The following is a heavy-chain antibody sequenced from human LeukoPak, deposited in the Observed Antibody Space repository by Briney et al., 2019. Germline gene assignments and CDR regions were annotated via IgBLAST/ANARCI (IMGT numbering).Heavy chain of an antibody. D-gene: IGHD5-12*01. CDR1: GYIIAGYN. J-gene: IGHJ4*02. Sequence: GASVKVSCRTSGYIIAGYNMHWVRQAPGQGLEWMGRIDPHSGDTRISQKFQGRVTVTRDTSISTVYMELNGLTSDDTAIYYCAREGSGYDYYYFDYWGQGTLVTVSS. V-gene: IGHV1-2*02. CDR3: AREGSGYDYYYFDY. CDR2: IDPHSGDT.